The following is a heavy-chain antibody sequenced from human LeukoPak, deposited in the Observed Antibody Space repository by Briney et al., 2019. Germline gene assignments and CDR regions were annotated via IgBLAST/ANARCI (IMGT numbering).Heavy chain of an antibody. J-gene: IGHJ4*02. Sequence: GGSLRLSCAASGFTFSSYAMHWVRQAPGKGLEWVAVISYDGSNKYYADSVKGRFTISRDNSKNTLYLQMNSLRAEDTAVYYCARGGGWDCSGTTCYALVFDYWGQGTLVTVSS. D-gene: IGHD2-2*01. V-gene: IGHV3-30*04. CDR2: ISYDGSNK. CDR3: ARGGGWDCSGTTCYALVFDY. CDR1: GFTFSSYA.